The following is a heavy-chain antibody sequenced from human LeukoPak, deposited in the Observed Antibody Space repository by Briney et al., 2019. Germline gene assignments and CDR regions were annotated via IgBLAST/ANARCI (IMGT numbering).Heavy chain of an antibody. CDR1: GGSISSSSYY. J-gene: IGHJ6*02. D-gene: IGHD2-2*01. V-gene: IGHV4-39*07. Sequence: SETLSLTCTVSGGSISSSSYYWGWIRQPPGKGLEWIGSIYYSGSTYYNPSLKSRVTISVDTSKNQFSLKLSSVTAADTAVYYCAREYQYQLLSRYYYYGMDVWGQGTLVTVSS. CDR2: IYYSGST. CDR3: AREYQYQLLSRYYYYGMDV.